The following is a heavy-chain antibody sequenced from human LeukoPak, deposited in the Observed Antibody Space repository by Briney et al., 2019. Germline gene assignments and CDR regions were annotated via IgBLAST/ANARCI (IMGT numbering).Heavy chain of an antibody. D-gene: IGHD4-17*01. CDR2: ISGSGGTT. V-gene: IGHV3-23*01. CDR1: KFNFISYG. J-gene: IGHJ3*02. CDR3: AKDPNGDYIGTFDI. Sequence: GGSLGLSCTTSKFNFISYGMTWVRQAPGGGLEWVSSISGSGGTTQYAASVQGRFTISRDNSKNTLYLQMNSLRAEDSAVYYCAKDPNGDYIGTFDIWGQGTMVTVSS.